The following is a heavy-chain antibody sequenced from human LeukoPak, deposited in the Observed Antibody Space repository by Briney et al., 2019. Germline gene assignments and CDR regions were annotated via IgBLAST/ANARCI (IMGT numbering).Heavy chain of an antibody. D-gene: IGHD2-2*01. CDR3: AKEPREYCSSTSCPNWFDS. Sequence: GGSLRLSCAASGFTFSSYWMHWVRQAPGKGLVWVSRINPDGSTTTYADSVKGRFTISRDSAKNTLYLQMNSLRAEDTAVYYCAKEPREYCSSTSCPNWFDSWGQGTLVTVSS. V-gene: IGHV3-74*01. J-gene: IGHJ5*01. CDR2: INPDGSTT. CDR1: GFTFSSYW.